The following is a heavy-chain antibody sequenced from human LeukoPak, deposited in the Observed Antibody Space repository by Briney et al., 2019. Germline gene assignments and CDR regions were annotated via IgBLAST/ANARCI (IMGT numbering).Heavy chain of an antibody. V-gene: IGHV3-53*01. CDR3: AKDFVRYNIQFDY. J-gene: IGHJ4*02. D-gene: IGHD1-1*01. Sequence: GGSLRLSCAASGFTVSNSYMSWVRQAPGKGLEWVSVIYSGDSTYYADSVRGRFTISRDNSKNTLYLQMNSLRAEDTALYYCAKDFVRYNIQFDYWGQGALVTVSS. CDR1: GFTVSNSY. CDR2: IYSGDST.